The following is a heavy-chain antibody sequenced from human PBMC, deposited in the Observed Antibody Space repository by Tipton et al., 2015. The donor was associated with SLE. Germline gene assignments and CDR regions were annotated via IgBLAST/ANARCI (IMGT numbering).Heavy chain of an antibody. V-gene: IGHV4-59*08. CDR3: ARGMVTWRGAILGVDV. CDR1: GGSFSNYY. D-gene: IGHD2-21*02. Sequence: LRLSCAVYGGSFSNYYWSWIRQPPGEGLDWIGYIYYTGSTNYNPSLKSRVTISVDPAKNQFSLKLTSVTAADTAVYYCARGMVTWRGAILGVDVWGQGTTVNVSS. CDR2: IYYTGST. J-gene: IGHJ6*02.